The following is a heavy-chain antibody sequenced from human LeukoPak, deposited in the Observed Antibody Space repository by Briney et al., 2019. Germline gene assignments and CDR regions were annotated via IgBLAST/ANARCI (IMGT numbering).Heavy chain of an antibody. V-gene: IGHV1-3*01. CDR2: INAGNGNT. J-gene: IGHJ4*02. Sequence: GASVKVSCKASGYTFTSYAMHWVCQAPGQRLEWMGWINAGNGNTKYSQKFQGRVTITRDTSASTAYMELSSLRSEDTAVYYCARLLIAAAGTFIDYWGQGTLVTVSS. CDR3: ARLLIAAAGTFIDY. D-gene: IGHD6-13*01. CDR1: GYTFTSYA.